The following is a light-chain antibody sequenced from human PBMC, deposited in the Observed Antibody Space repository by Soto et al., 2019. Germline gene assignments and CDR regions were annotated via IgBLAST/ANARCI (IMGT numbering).Light chain of an antibody. V-gene: IGLV1-44*01. Sequence: QAVVTQPPSAXXXPGQRVTISCSGSSSNIGSNTVNWYQQLPGTAPKLLIYSNNQRPSGVPDRFSGSKSGTSASLAISGLQSEDEADYYCAAWDDSLNGVVFGGGTQLTVL. CDR1: SSNIGSNT. CDR3: AAWDDSLNGVV. CDR2: SNN. J-gene: IGLJ2*01.